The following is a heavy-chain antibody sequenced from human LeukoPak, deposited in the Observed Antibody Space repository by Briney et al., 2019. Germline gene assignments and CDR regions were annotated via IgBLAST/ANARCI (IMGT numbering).Heavy chain of an antibody. CDR2: ITPDGGGT. D-gene: IGHD6-6*01. CDR3: AKLLSSGSTSGIYEY. Sequence: GGSESLLCAASGFAYRGFHTVWVRQAPGKGLEYVSAITPDGGGTYYASSVRGRFTISRDNSMNTLYLQMGGLRDEDMAVYYCAKLLSSGSTSGIYEYWGQGTLVTVSS. CDR1: GFAYRGFH. J-gene: IGHJ4*02. V-gene: IGHV3-64*01.